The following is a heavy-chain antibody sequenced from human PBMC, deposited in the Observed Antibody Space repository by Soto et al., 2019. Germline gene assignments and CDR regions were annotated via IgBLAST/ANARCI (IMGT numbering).Heavy chain of an antibody. CDR1: GGSISSYY. CDR3: ARGAYGSGELKRPYGMDV. Sequence: SETLSLTCTVSGGSISSYYWSWIRQPPGKGLEWIGYINYSGSTNYNPSLKSRVTISVDTSKNQFSLKLSSVTAADTAVYYCARGAYGSGELKRPYGMDVWGQGTTVTVSS. D-gene: IGHD3-10*01. V-gene: IGHV4-59*12. CDR2: INYSGST. J-gene: IGHJ6*02.